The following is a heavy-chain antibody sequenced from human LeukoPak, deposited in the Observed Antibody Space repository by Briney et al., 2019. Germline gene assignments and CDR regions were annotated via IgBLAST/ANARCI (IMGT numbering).Heavy chain of an antibody. CDR3: ARDGYCSGGSCSYGMDV. V-gene: IGHV4-4*02. D-gene: IGHD2-15*01. Sequence: SETLSFTCAVSGGSISSSNWWSWVRQPPGKGLEWIGEIYHSGSTNYNPSLKSRVTISVDKSKNQFSLKLSSVTAADTAVYYCARDGYCSGGSCSYGMDVWGQGTTVTVSS. CDR2: IYHSGST. J-gene: IGHJ6*02. CDR1: GGSISSSNW.